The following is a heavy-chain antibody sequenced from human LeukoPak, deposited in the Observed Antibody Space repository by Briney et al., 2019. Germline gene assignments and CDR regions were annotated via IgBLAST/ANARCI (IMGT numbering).Heavy chain of an antibody. CDR1: GYTFTSYD. Sequence: ASVKVSCKASGYTFTSYDINWVRQATGQGLEWMGWINPNSGGTNYAQKFQGRVTMTRDTSISTAYMELSRLRSDDTAVYYCATVYSDYDYWGQGTLVTVSS. CDR2: INPNSGGT. J-gene: IGHJ4*02. CDR3: ATVYSDYDY. V-gene: IGHV1-2*02. D-gene: IGHD5-12*01.